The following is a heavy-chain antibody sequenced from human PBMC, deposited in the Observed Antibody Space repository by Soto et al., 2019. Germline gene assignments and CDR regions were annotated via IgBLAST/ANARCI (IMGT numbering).Heavy chain of an antibody. J-gene: IGHJ1*01. CDR3: AREDESSGSAGTFQN. CDR1: GFTFSTYT. CDR2: LSQDGSII. D-gene: IGHD3-22*01. Sequence: QVQLVESGGGVVQPGRSLRLSCAAFGFTFSTYTMHWVRLAPGKGLEWVAGLSQDGSIILYPDSVKGRFIISRDNSENTLFLQMNSLIPEDTAVYYCAREDESSGSAGTFQNWGQGTLVSVSS. V-gene: IGHV3-30*04.